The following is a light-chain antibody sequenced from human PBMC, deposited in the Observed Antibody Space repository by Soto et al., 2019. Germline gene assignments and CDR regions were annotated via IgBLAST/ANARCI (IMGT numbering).Light chain of an antibody. CDR2: EVS. CDR3: SSYAGSNIPVV. Sequence: QSVLTQPPSASGSPGQSVTISCTGTSSDVGGYNCVSWYQQHPGKAPKLMIYEVSKRPSGVPDRFSGSKSGNTASLTVSGLQAEDEADDYCSSYAGSNIPVVFGGGTKVTVL. J-gene: IGLJ2*01. V-gene: IGLV2-8*01. CDR1: SSDVGGYNC.